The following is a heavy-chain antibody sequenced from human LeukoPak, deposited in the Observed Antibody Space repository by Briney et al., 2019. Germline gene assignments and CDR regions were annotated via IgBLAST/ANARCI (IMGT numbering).Heavy chain of an antibody. D-gene: IGHD2-2*01. CDR3: ASCILEYQGAGFDP. Sequence: PGGSLRLTCEASGLHFSHFPMHRDRQAPGKGPERAAVISYDGSNKYYADSVKGRFTISRDNSKNTLYLQMNSLRAEDTAVYYCASCILEYQGAGFDPWGQGTLVTVSS. V-gene: IGHV3-30*04. CDR2: ISYDGSNK. CDR1: GLHFSHFP. J-gene: IGHJ5*02.